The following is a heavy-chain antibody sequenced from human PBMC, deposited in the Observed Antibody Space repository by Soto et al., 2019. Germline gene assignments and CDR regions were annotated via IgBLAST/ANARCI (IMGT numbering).Heavy chain of an antibody. V-gene: IGHV4-59*01. J-gene: IGHJ6*02. CDR1: GGSISSYY. CDR3: ARGDFDWLSYGMDV. D-gene: IGHD3-9*01. CDR2: IYYSGST. Sequence: SETLSLTCTVSGGSISSYYWSWIRQPPGKGLEWIGYIYYSGSTNYNPSLKSRVTISVDTSKNQFSLKLSSVTAADTAVYYCARGDFDWLSYGMDVWGQGTTVTVSS.